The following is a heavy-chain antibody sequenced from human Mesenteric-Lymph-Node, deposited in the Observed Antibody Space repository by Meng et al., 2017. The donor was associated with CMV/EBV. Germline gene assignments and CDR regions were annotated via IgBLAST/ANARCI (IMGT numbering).Heavy chain of an antibody. D-gene: IGHD1-20*01. Sequence: GGSLRLSCIASGFIFSSFELTWVRQAPGKGLEWVSYISGSGNSIYYADSVKGRFTFSRDNAKNSLYLQMNSLRAEDTAVYYCARGWDLYNWNYYYGMDVWGQGTTVTVSS. CDR3: ARGWDLYNWNYYYGMDV. V-gene: IGHV3-48*03. CDR2: ISGSGNSI. J-gene: IGHJ6*02. CDR1: GFIFSSFE.